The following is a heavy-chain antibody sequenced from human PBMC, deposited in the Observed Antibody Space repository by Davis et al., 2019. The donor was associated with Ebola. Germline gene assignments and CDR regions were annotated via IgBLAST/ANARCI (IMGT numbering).Heavy chain of an antibody. CDR1: GGSVSSDTYY. CDR3: AKGGAGAFDI. V-gene: IGHV4-61*01. Sequence: SETLSLTCTVSGGSVSSDTYYWSWIRQPPGKGLEWIGYIYYSGSTNYNPSLKSRVTISVDTSKNQFSLKLSSVTAADTAVYYCAKGGAGAFDIWGQGTMVTVSS. D-gene: IGHD3-16*01. CDR2: IYYSGST. J-gene: IGHJ3*02.